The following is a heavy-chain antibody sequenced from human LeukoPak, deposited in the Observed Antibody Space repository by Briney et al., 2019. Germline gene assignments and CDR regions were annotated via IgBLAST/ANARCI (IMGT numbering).Heavy chain of an antibody. CDR1: GGSFSGYY. CDR3: ARVPVPGIAAAGTRFDP. Sequence: SETLSLTCAVYGGSFSGYYWSWIRQPPGKGLEWIGEINHSGSTNYNPSLKSRVTISVDTSKNQFSLKLSSVTAADTAVYYCARVPVPGIAAAGTRFDPWGQGTLATVSS. V-gene: IGHV4-34*01. D-gene: IGHD6-13*01. J-gene: IGHJ5*02. CDR2: INHSGST.